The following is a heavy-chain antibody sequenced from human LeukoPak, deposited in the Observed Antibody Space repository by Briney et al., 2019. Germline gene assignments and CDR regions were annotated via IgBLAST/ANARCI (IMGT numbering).Heavy chain of an antibody. V-gene: IGHV3-48*03. CDR1: GFTFSSYE. J-gene: IGHJ3*02. D-gene: IGHD6-19*01. Sequence: GGSLRLSCAASGFTFSSYEMNWVRQAPGKGLEWVSYISSSGTTIYYADSVKGRFTISRDNSKNTLYLQMNSLRAEDTAVYYCARDHSSGWYSDAFDIWGQGTMVTVSS. CDR2: ISSSGTTI. CDR3: ARDHSSGWYSDAFDI.